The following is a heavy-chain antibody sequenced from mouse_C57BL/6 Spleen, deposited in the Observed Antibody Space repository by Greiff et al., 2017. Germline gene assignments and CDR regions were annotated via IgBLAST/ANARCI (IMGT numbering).Heavy chain of an antibody. CDR2: IHPNSGST. Sequence: QVQLQQPGAELVKPGASVKLSCKASGYTFTSYWMHWVKQRPGQGLEWIGMIHPNSGSTNYNEKFKSKATLTVDKSSSTAYMQLSSLTSEDSAVYYCARYYSNYEGAYYLDYWGQGTTLTVSS. J-gene: IGHJ2*01. CDR3: ARYYSNYEGAYYLDY. CDR1: GYTFTSYW. D-gene: IGHD2-5*01. V-gene: IGHV1-64*01.